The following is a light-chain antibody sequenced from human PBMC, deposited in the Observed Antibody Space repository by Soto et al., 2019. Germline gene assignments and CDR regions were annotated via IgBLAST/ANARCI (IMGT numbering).Light chain of an antibody. V-gene: IGKV1-5*03. CDR3: QQYGSSPLWT. CDR1: QTISSW. Sequence: DIQMTQSPSTLSGSVGDRVTITCRASQTISSWLAWYQQKPGKAPKLLIYKASTLKSGVPSRFSGSGSGTEFTLTISSLQPDDFAVYYCQQYGSSPLWTFGQGTKVEIK. CDR2: KAS. J-gene: IGKJ1*01.